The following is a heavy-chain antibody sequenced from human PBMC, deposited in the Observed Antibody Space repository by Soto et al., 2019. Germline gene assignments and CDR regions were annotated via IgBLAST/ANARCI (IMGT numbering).Heavy chain of an antibody. CDR2: ISSSSSYI. V-gene: IGHV3-21*01. J-gene: IGHJ4*02. CDR3: ARGLEMATIGPFDY. CDR1: GFTFSSYS. Sequence: EVQLVESGGGLVKPGGSLRLSCAASGFTFSSYSMNWVRQAPGKGLEWVSSISSSSSYIYYADSVKGRFTISRDNAKNSLYLQMNSLRAEDTAVYYCARGLEMATIGPFDYWGQGTLVTVSS. D-gene: IGHD5-12*01.